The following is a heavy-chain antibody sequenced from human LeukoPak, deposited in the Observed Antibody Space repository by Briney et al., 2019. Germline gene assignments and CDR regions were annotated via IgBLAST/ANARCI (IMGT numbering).Heavy chain of an antibody. D-gene: IGHD3-3*01. CDR1: GGSISSYY. Sequence: SETLSLTCTVSGGSISSYYWSWIRQPAGKGLEWIGRIYTSGSTNYNPSLKSRVTMSVDTSKNQFSLKLSSVTAADTAVYYCARDEPRKSLVRFLELDPWGQGTLVTVSS. CDR2: IYTSGST. V-gene: IGHV4-4*07. CDR3: ARDEPRKSLVRFLELDP. J-gene: IGHJ5*02.